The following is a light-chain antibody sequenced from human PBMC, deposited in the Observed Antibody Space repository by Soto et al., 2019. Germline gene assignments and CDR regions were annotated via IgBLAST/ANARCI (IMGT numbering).Light chain of an antibody. J-gene: IGKJ1*01. CDR1: QSVSSY. V-gene: IGKV3-11*01. CDR3: QQYNNWPRT. Sequence: EIVLTQSPATLSLSPGETATLSCRASQSVSSYLAWYQQKPGQAPRILIYDESNRATGIPDRLSGSGSGTDFNLTISSLEPEDFAVYYCQQYNNWPRTCGQGTKVDIK. CDR2: DES.